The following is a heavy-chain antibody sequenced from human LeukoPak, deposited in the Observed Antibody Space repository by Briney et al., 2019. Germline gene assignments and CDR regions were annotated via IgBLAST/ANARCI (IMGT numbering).Heavy chain of an antibody. CDR3: ARQWYGSGSYTSDY. V-gene: IGHV1-69*06. Sequence: ASVKVSCKASGGTFSSYAISWVRQAPGQGLEWMGGIIPIFGTANYAQKFQGRVTITADKSTSTAYMELSRLRSDDTAVYYCARQWYGSGSYTSDYWGQGTLVTVSS. CDR2: IIPIFGTA. J-gene: IGHJ4*02. D-gene: IGHD3-10*01. CDR1: GGTFSSYA.